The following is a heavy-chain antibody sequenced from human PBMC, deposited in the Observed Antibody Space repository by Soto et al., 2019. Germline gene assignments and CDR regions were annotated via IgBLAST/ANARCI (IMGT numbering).Heavy chain of an antibody. V-gene: IGHV4-4*02. Sequence: TLSLTCAVSGGSISSSNWWSWVRQPPGKGLEWIGEIYHSGSTNYNPSLKSRVTISVDKSKNQFSLKLSSVTAADTAVYYCARKSDYVWGAIDYWGQGTLVTVSS. CDR1: GGSISSSNW. CDR3: ARKSDYVWGAIDY. CDR2: IYHSGST. J-gene: IGHJ4*02. D-gene: IGHD3-16*01.